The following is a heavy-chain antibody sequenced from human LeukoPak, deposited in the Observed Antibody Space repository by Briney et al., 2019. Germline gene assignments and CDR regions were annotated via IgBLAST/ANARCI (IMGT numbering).Heavy chain of an antibody. CDR3: ARLYDSSGYYADAFDI. V-gene: IGHV3-30*03. Sequence: PGGSLRLSCAASGFTFSSYGMHWVRQAPGKGLEWVAVISYDGSNKYYADSVKGRFTISRDNSKNTLYLQMNSLRAEDTAVYYCARLYDSSGYYADAFDIWGQGTMVTVSS. CDR2: ISYDGSNK. CDR1: GFTFSSYG. D-gene: IGHD3-22*01. J-gene: IGHJ3*02.